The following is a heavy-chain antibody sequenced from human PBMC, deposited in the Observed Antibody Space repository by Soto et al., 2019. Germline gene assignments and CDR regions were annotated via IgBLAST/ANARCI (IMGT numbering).Heavy chain of an antibody. D-gene: IGHD1-26*01. CDR1: GGSISSGDYY. Sequence: SETLSLTCTVSGGSISSGDYYWSWIRQPPGKGLEWIGYIYYSGSTYYNPSLKSRVTISVDTSKNQFSLKLSSVTAADTAVYYCARAGPRDGWELLFDYWGQGTLVTVSS. J-gene: IGHJ4*02. CDR2: IYYSGST. CDR3: ARAGPRDGWELLFDY. V-gene: IGHV4-30-4*01.